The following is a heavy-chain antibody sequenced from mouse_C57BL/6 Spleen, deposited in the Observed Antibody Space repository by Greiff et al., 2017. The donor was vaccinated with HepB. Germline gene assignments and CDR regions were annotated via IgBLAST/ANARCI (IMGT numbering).Heavy chain of an antibody. J-gene: IGHJ2*01. CDR3: ARDYYGSFFDY. V-gene: IGHV5-17*01. CDR1: GFTFSDYG. D-gene: IGHD1-1*01. Sequence: EVQRVESGGGLVKPGGSLKLSCAASGFTFSDYGMHWVRQAPEKGLEWVAYISRGSSTIYYADTVKGRFTISRDNAKNTLSLQMTSLRSEDTAMYYCARDYYGSFFDYWGQGTTLTVSS. CDR2: ISRGSSTI.